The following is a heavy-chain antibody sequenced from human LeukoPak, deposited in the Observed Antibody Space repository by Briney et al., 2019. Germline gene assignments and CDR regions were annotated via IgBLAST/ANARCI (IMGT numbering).Heavy chain of an antibody. J-gene: IGHJ4*02. D-gene: IGHD3-16*01. CDR3: ARTSGRLAVRTLFDY. CDR2: ISYDGSNK. V-gene: IGHV3-30*04. Sequence: GRSLRLSCAASGFTFSSYAMHWVRQAPDKGLEWVAVISYDGSNKYYADSVKGRFTISRDNSKNTLYLQMNSLRAEDTAVYYCARTSGRLAVRTLFDYWGQGTLVTVSS. CDR1: GFTFSSYA.